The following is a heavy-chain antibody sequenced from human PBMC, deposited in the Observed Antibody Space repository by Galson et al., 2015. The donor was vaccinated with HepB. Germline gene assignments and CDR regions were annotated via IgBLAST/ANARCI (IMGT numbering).Heavy chain of an antibody. CDR2: ISYDGSNK. CDR1: GFTFSSYA. CDR3: AGFGRGPYYYVYAFDI. J-gene: IGHJ3*02. D-gene: IGHD3-10*02. Sequence: SLRLSCAASGFTFSSYAMHWVRQAPGKGLEWVAVISYDGSNKYYADSVKGRFTISRDNSKNTLYLQMNSLRAEDTAVYYCAGFGRGPYYYVYAFDIWGQGTMVTVSS. V-gene: IGHV3-30*04.